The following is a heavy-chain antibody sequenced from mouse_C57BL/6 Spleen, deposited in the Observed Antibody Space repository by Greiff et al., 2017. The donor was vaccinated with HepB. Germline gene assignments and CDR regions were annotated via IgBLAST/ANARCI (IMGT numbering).Heavy chain of an antibody. CDR2: ILPGSGST. CDR1: GYTFTGYW. D-gene: IGHD2-4*01. V-gene: IGHV1-9*01. J-gene: IGHJ3*01. CDR3: ARGPLYDYDAVAWFAY. Sequence: VQLQQSGAELMKPGASVKLSCKATGYTFTGYWIEWVKQRPGHGLEWIGEILPGSGSTNYNEKFKGKATFTADTSSNTAYMQLSSLTTEDSAIYYWARGPLYDYDAVAWFAYWGQGTLVTVSA.